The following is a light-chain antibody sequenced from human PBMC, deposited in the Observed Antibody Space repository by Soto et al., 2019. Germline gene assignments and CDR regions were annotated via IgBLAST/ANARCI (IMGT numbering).Light chain of an antibody. CDR1: QSVSYY. J-gene: IGKJ1*01. CDR3: QQYGFSRRT. CDR2: GAS. V-gene: IGKV3-20*01. Sequence: EIVLAQSTGTLSLSPGERATLSCRASQSVSYYLAWYQQKPGQAPRLLIYGASRRATGIPARFNGSGSRTDFTLTISRLEPEDFAVYYCQQYGFSRRTFGQGTKVDI.